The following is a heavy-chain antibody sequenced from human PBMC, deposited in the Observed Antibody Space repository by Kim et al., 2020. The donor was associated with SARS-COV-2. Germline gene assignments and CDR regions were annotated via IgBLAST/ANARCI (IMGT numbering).Heavy chain of an antibody. CDR3: ARDEEAVAVGGWFDP. Sequence: ASVKVSCKASGYTFTSYGISWVRQAPGQGLEWMGWISAYNGNTNYAQKLQGRVTMTTDTSTSTAYMELRSLRSDDTAVYYCARDEEAVAVGGWFDPWGQGTLVTVSS. V-gene: IGHV1-18*04. D-gene: IGHD6-19*01. J-gene: IGHJ5*02. CDR1: GYTFTSYG. CDR2: ISAYNGNT.